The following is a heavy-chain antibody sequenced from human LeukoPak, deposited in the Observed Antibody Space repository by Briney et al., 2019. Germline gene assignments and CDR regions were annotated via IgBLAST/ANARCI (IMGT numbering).Heavy chain of an antibody. J-gene: IGHJ4*02. D-gene: IGHD1-1*01. V-gene: IGHV1-2*06. CDR2: INPNSGGT. CDR3: ARESWNAFDY. Sequence: ASVKVSRKASGYTFTGYYIHWVRQAPGQGLEWMGRINPNSGGTNYAQKFQGRVTMTRDTSISTAYMEPSRLRSDDTAVYYCARESWNAFDYWGQGTLVTVSS. CDR1: GYTFTGYY.